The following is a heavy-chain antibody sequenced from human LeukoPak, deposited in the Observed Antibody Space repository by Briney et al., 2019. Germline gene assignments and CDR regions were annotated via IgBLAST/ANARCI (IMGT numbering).Heavy chain of an antibody. D-gene: IGHD1-26*01. Sequence: GGSLRLSCAASGFSFSSYSMNWVRQTPGKGPEWVSHISSSGSIIYYADSVKGRFTISRDNAKNSLYLQMNSLRAEDTAVYYCASAPVGALDYWGQGTLVTVSS. J-gene: IGHJ4*02. V-gene: IGHV3-48*04. CDR2: ISSSGSII. CDR3: ASAPVGALDY. CDR1: GFSFSSYS.